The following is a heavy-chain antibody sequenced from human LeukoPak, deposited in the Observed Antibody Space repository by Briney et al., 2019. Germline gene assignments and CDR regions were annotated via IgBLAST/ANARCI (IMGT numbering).Heavy chain of an antibody. Sequence: GGSLRLSCAASGFTFSSYAMAWVRQSPGKGLEWVSSISGGSNYIYYADSVKGRFTISRDNAKNSLFLQMNSLRAEDTAVYYCARDFGDSSEYFQHWGQGTLVTVSS. V-gene: IGHV3-21*01. D-gene: IGHD6-13*01. J-gene: IGHJ1*01. CDR3: ARDFGDSSEYFQH. CDR1: GFTFSSYA. CDR2: ISGGSNYI.